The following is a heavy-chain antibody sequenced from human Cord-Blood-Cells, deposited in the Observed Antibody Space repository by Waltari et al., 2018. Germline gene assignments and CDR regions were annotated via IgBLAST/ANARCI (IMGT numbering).Heavy chain of an antibody. Sequence: QVQLVQSGAEVKKPGASVKVSCKASGYTFTGYYMHWVGQAPGQGLEWMGWINPNSGGTNYAQKFQGWVTMTRDTSISTAYMELSRLRSDDTAVYYCALAVAGGTYYFDYWGQGTLVTVSS. J-gene: IGHJ4*02. CDR1: GYTFTGYY. CDR3: ALAVAGGTYYFDY. D-gene: IGHD6-19*01. V-gene: IGHV1-2*04. CDR2: INPNSGGT.